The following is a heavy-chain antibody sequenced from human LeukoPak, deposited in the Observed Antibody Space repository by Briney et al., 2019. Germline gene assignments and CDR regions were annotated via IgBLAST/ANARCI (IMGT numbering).Heavy chain of an antibody. CDR1: GYSFTSYW. Sequence: GESLQISCKGSGYSFTSYWIGWVRQMPGKGLEWMGIIYPDDSDTNYSPSFQGQVTISADKSISTAYLQWSSLKASDTAMYYCARRRGTRPACSGGSCYSDYWGQGTLVTVSS. CDR2: IYPDDSDT. D-gene: IGHD2-15*01. CDR3: ARRRGTRPACSGGSCYSDY. J-gene: IGHJ4*02. V-gene: IGHV5-51*01.